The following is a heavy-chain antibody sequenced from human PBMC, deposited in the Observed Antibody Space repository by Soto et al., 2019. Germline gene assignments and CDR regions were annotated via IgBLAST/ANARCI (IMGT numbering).Heavy chain of an antibody. Sequence: GESLKISCKGSGYSFTSYWIGWVRQMPGKGLEWMGIIYPGDSDTRYSPSFQGQVTISADKSISTAYLQWSSLKASDTAMYYCARHRVDLSPLEKYVSEIYSYGMDVRGQGTKVTVSS. CDR1: GYSFTSYW. CDR3: ARHRVDLSPLEKYVSEIYSYGMDV. J-gene: IGHJ6*02. V-gene: IGHV5-51*01. CDR2: IYPGDSDT. D-gene: IGHD3-10*01.